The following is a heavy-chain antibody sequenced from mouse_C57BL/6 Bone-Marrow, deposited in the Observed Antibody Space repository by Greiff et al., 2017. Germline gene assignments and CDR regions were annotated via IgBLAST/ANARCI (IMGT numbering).Heavy chain of an antibody. D-gene: IGHD2-1*01. Sequence: QVTLKESGPGILQSSQTLSLTCSFSGFSLSTSGMGVSWIRQPSGKGLEWLAHIYWDDDKRYNPSLKSRLTISKDTSRKQVFLKITSVDTADTATYYGALVGKYLYYYAMDYWGQGTSVTVSS. CDR2: IYWDDDK. V-gene: IGHV8-12*01. CDR1: GFSLSTSGMG. CDR3: ALVGKYLYYYAMDY. J-gene: IGHJ4*01.